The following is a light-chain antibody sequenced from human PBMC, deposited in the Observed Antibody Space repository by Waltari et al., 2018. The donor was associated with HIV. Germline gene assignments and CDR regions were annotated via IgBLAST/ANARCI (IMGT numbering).Light chain of an antibody. V-gene: IGLV1-51*02. CDR2: ENN. CDR3: GTWDSSLSAYV. J-gene: IGLJ1*01. CDR1: CPNIGNNY. Sequence: QSVLTQPPSVSAAPGQKVTISCSGSCPNIGNNYVSCYQQLPGTAPKLLIYENNKRPSGIPDRFSGSKSGTSATLGITGLQTGDEADYCCGTWDSSLSAYVFGSGTKVTVL.